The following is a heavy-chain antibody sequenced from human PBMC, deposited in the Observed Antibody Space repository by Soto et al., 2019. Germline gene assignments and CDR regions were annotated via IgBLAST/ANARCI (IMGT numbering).Heavy chain of an antibody. J-gene: IGHJ5*02. V-gene: IGHV4-31*03. CDR2: IYYSGST. Sequence: QVQLQESGPGLVKPSQTLSLTCTVSGGSISSGGYYWSWIRQHPGKGLEWIGYIYYSGSTYYNPSLKSRVTISVDTSNNQFSLKLSSGTAADTAVYYCARGRRDYYDSSGYSNWFDPWGQGTLVTVSS. D-gene: IGHD3-22*01. CDR3: ARGRRDYYDSSGYSNWFDP. CDR1: GGSISSGGYY.